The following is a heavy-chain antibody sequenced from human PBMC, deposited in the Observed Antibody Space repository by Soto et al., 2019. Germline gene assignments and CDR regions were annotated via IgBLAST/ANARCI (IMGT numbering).Heavy chain of an antibody. D-gene: IGHD6-13*01. CDR3: ARGTHIAAASPGWWFDP. V-gene: IGHV4-34*01. CDR1: GGSFSGYY. J-gene: IGHJ5*02. Sequence: QVQLQQWGAGLLKPSETLSLTCAVYGGSFSGYYWSWIRQPPGKGLEWIGEINHSGSTNYNPSLKSRVTISVDTPQNQFSLKLSSVTAADTAVYYCARGTHIAAASPGWWFDPWGQGTLVTVSS. CDR2: INHSGST.